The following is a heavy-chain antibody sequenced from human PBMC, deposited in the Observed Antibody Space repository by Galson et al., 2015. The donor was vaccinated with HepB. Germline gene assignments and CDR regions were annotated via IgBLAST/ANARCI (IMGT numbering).Heavy chain of an antibody. J-gene: IGHJ4*02. CDR1: GFTFSSYS. V-gene: IGHV3-21*01. CDR3: ARDPSSSGWSDY. CDR2: ISSSSSYI. Sequence: SLRLSCAASGFTFSSYSMNWVRQAPGKGLEWVSSISSSSSYIYYADSVKGRFTISRDNAKNSLYLQMNSLRAEDTAVYYCARDPSSSGWSDYWGQGTLVTVSS. D-gene: IGHD6-19*01.